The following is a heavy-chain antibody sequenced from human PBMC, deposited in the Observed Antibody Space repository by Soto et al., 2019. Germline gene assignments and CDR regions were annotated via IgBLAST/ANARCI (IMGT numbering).Heavy chain of an antibody. CDR3: XKDRLGDYDFWSDYSPADY. Sequence: EVQLLESGGGLVQPGGSLRLSCAASGFTFSSYAMSWVRQAPGKGLEWVSVISGSGGSTYYADSVKGRFTISRDNXXXXXXXXXXXXXXXXXXXXXXXKDRLGDYDFWSDYSPADYWGQGTLVTVSS. J-gene: IGHJ4*02. CDR1: GFTFSSYA. V-gene: IGHV3-23*01. D-gene: IGHD3-3*01. CDR2: ISGSGGST.